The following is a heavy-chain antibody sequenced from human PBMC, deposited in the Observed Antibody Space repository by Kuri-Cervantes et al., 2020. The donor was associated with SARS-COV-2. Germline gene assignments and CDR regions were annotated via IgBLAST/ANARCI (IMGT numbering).Heavy chain of an antibody. CDR1: GGSFSGYY. CDR2: INHSGST. CDR3: ARLRDCSGGSCPKALDY. J-gene: IGHJ4*02. Sequence: SETLSLTCAVYGGSFSGYYWSWIRQPPGKGLEWIGEINHSGSTNYNPSLKSRVTVSVDTSKNQFSLKLSSVTAADTAVYYCARLRDCSGGSCPKALDYWGQGTLVTVSS. V-gene: IGHV4-34*01. D-gene: IGHD2-15*01.